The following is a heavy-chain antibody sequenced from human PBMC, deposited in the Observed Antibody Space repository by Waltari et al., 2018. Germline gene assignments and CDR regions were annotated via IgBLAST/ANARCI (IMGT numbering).Heavy chain of an antibody. V-gene: IGHV1-3*01. CDR2: INAGKGNT. J-gene: IGHJ6*02. CDR1: GYTFTSYA. CDR3: ASDPGRGSYGWDYYYYGMDV. Sequence: QVLLVQAGAEGMKPGASAKVSCKASGYTFTSYAMHWLRQAPGHRLEWMGWINAGKGNTKPSQKIQGRVTVTRDTTESTVYMELSSPRDEDTDDYYCASDPGRGSYGWDYYYYGMDVWGQGTTVTVSS. D-gene: IGHD5-18*01.